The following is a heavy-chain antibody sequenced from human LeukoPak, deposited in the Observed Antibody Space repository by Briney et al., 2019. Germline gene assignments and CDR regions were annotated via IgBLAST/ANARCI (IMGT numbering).Heavy chain of an antibody. D-gene: IGHD6-19*01. V-gene: IGHV3-9*01. CDR1: GFTFDDYA. Sequence: GGSLRLSCAASGFTFDDYAMPWVRQAPGKGLEWVSGISWNSGSIGYADSVKGRFTISRDNAKNSLYLQMNSLRAEDTALYYCAKDRIAVARPGAFDIWGQGTMVTVSS. J-gene: IGHJ3*02. CDR2: ISWNSGSI. CDR3: AKDRIAVARPGAFDI.